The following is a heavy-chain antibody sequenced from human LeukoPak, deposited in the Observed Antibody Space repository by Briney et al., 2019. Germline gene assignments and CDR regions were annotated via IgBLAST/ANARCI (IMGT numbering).Heavy chain of an antibody. CDR1: GFTFSSYS. D-gene: IGHD6-13*01. J-gene: IGHJ4*02. CDR3: AKDPPGIAAAGGLFDY. CDR2: IRYDGSNK. V-gene: IGHV3-30*02. Sequence: GGSLRLSCAASGFTFSSYSLNWVRQAPGKGLEWVAFIRYDGSNKYYADSVKGRFTISRDNSKNTLYLQMNSLRAEDTAVYYCAKDPPGIAAAGGLFDYWGQGTLVTVSS.